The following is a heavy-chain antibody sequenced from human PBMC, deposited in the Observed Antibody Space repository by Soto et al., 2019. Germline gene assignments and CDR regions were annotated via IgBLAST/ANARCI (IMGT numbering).Heavy chain of an antibody. Sequence: QVQLQQWGAGLLKPSETLSLTCAVYGGSFSGYYWSWIRQHPRKGLEWIGEINDSGSTNYNPSHKSRVTISVDTSKNQFALKLSFVTAADTAVYYCARTYSSGWYFDYWGKGTLVTVSS. D-gene: IGHD6-19*01. CDR2: INDSGST. V-gene: IGHV4-34*01. J-gene: IGHJ4*01. CDR3: ARTYSSGWYFDY. CDR1: GGSFSGYY.